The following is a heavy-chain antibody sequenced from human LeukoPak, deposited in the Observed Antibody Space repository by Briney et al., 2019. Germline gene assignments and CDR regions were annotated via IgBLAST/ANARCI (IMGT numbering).Heavy chain of an antibody. J-gene: IGHJ3*02. D-gene: IGHD3-10*01. Sequence: SGGSLRLSCAASGFTFSSYWMSWVRQDPGKGLEWVANIKQDGSEKYYVDSVKGRFTISRDDAKNSLYLQMNSLRAEDTAVYYCARDGDWYGSGSYYNFDAFDIWGQGTMVTVSS. CDR2: IKQDGSEK. V-gene: IGHV3-7*03. CDR3: ARDGDWYGSGSYYNFDAFDI. CDR1: GFTFSSYW.